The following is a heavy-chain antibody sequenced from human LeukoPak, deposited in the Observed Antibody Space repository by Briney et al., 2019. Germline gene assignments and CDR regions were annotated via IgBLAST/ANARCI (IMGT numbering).Heavy chain of an antibody. D-gene: IGHD1-14*01. Sequence: SETLSLTCTVSGGSISSYYWSWTRQPPRKGLEWVGYIYYSRSTNYNPSLKSRVTISVDTSKMQFSLKLSSVTAADTAVYYCARHGIYYYFDYWGQGTLVTVSS. J-gene: IGHJ4*02. CDR2: IYYSRST. CDR3: ARHGIYYYFDY. CDR1: GGSISSYY. V-gene: IGHV4-59*08.